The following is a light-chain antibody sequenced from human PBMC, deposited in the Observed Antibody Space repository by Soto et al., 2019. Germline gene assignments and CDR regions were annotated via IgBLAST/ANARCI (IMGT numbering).Light chain of an antibody. CDR1: QSVSSSY. CDR2: GAS. V-gene: IGKV3-20*01. CDR3: QQYGSSPPIT. Sequence: EIVLTQPPGTLSLSPGERATLSCRASQSVSSSYLTWYQQKPGQAPRLLIYGASSRATGIPDRFSGSGSGTDFTLTIIRLEPEDFAVYYCQQYGSSPPITFGQGTPLEIK. J-gene: IGKJ5*01.